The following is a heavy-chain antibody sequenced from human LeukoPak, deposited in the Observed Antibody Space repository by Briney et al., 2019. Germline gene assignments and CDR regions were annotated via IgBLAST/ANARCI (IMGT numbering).Heavy chain of an antibody. V-gene: IGHV3-30-3*01. J-gene: IGHJ4*02. CDR3: ARGGGVIFGVVIRFDY. CDR2: ISYDGSNK. Sequence: GGSLRLSCAASGFTFSSYAMHWVRQAPGKGLEWVAVISYDGSNKYYADSVKGRFTISGDNSKNTLYLQMNSLRAEDTAVYYCARGGGVIFGVVIRFDYWGQGTLVTVSS. CDR1: GFTFSSYA. D-gene: IGHD3-3*01.